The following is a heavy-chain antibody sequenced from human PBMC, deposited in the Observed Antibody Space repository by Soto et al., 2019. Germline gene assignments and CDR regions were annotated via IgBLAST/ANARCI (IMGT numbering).Heavy chain of an antibody. CDR2: IFPLTDIP. CDR1: GGTFRNYP. J-gene: IGHJ4*02. CDR3: ARGPLVVLNYFES. Sequence: QVQLVQSGTEVKKPGSSVKVSCKASGGTFRNYPINWVRQAPGQGLEWMGSIFPLTDIPDYAQNFQARLTLSADKSMSTAYLGLSSLTCDDTAMYFCARGPLVVLNYFESWGQGTLVTVSS. V-gene: IGHV1-69*02.